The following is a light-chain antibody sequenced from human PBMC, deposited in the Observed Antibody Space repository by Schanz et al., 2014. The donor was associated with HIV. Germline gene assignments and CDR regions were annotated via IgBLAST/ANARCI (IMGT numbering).Light chain of an antibody. CDR3: AAWDDNLDGWV. CDR2: INN. J-gene: IGLJ3*02. CDR1: SSNIGSNA. V-gene: IGLV1-44*01. Sequence: QSVLTQPPSASGTPGQSVTISCSGSSSNIGSNAVHWYQQLPGTAPQLLIYINNQRPSGVPVRFSGSKSATSASLAISGLQSEDEADYYCAAWDDNLDGWVFGGGTKLTVL.